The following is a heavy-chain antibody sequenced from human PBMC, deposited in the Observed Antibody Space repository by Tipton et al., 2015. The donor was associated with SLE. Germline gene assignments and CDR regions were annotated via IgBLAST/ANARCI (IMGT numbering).Heavy chain of an antibody. V-gene: IGHV4-38-2*02. J-gene: IGHJ4*02. CDR3: ARESSWDPLFDY. CDR1: GYSISSGYY. D-gene: IGHD6-13*01. Sequence: LRLSCAVSGYSISSGYYWGWIRQPPGKGLEWIGSIYHSGSTNYNPSLKSRVTISVDTSKNQFSLKLSSVTAADTAVYYCARESSWDPLFDYWGQGTLVTVSS. CDR2: IYHSGST.